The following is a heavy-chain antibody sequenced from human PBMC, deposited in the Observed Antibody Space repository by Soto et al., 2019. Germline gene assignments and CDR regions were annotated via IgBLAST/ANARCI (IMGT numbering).Heavy chain of an antibody. V-gene: IGHV4-34*01. Sequence: QVQLQQWGAGLLKPSETLSLTCAVYGGSFSGYYWTWIRQPPGTGLEWIGEINHSGSTNYNPSLNSRVTISVDTSKNQFSLNLTSVTAADTAVYYCARDKITGLFDYWGQGTLVTVSS. J-gene: IGHJ4*02. CDR2: INHSGST. CDR3: ARDKITGLFDY. D-gene: IGHD2-8*02. CDR1: GGSFSGYY.